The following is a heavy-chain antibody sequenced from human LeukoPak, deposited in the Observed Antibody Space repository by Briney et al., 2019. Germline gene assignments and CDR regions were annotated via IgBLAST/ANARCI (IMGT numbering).Heavy chain of an antibody. D-gene: IGHD2-2*01. CDR3: ARPVVPAARTASFDL. V-gene: IGHV1-46*01. J-gene: IGHJ2*01. CDR1: GYTFTSYY. CDR2: INPSGGST. Sequence: ASVKVSCKASGYTFTSYYMHWVRQAPGQGLEWMGIINPSGGSTSYAQKFQGRVTMTRDTSTSTVYMELSSLRSEDTAVYYCARPVVPAARTASFDLWGRDTLVTVSS.